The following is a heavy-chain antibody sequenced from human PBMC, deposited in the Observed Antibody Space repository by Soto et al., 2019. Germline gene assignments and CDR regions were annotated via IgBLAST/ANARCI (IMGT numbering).Heavy chain of an antibody. D-gene: IGHD1-7*01. V-gene: IGHV1-18*01. CDR1: GYTFTSYG. CDR3: AIGRGYNWNYAPDY. Sequence: ASVKVSCKASGYTFTSYGISWVRQAPGQGLEWMGWISAYNGNTNYAQKLQGRVTMTTDTSTSTAYMELRSLRSDDTAVYYCAIGRGYNWNYAPDYWGQGTLVTVSS. CDR2: ISAYNGNT. J-gene: IGHJ4*02.